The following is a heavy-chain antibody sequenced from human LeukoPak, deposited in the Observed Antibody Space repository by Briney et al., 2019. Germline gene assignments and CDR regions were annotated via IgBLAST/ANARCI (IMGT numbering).Heavy chain of an antibody. CDR2: IKSKTDDGTT. CDR3: TRGSATAWD. V-gene: IGHV3-15*01. D-gene: IGHD2-15*01. Sequence: GGSLRLSCAASGFTFSSYAMSWVRQAPGKGLEWVGRIKSKTDDGTTDYAAPVKGRFTISRDDSKNTLHLQMNSLKTEDTAMYYCTRGSATAWDWGQGTLVTVSS. J-gene: IGHJ4*02. CDR1: GFTFSSYA.